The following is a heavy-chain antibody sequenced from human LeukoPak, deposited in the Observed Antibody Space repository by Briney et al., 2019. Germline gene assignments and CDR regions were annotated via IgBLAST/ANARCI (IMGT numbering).Heavy chain of an antibody. CDR2: INPNSGGT. J-gene: IGHJ3*02. Sequence: ASVKVSCKASGYTFTSYGITWVRQAPGQGLEWMGWINPNSGGTNYAQKFQGRVTMTRDTSISTAYMELSRLRSDDTAVYYCAREHYGDSGAFDIWGQGTMVTVSS. D-gene: IGHD4-17*01. CDR1: GYTFTSYG. V-gene: IGHV1-2*02. CDR3: AREHYGDSGAFDI.